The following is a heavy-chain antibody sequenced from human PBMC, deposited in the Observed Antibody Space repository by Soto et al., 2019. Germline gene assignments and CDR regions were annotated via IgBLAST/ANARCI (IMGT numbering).Heavy chain of an antibody. Sequence: GGSLRLSCAASGFTFDDYAMHWVRQAPGKGLEWVSGISWNSDSIAYADSVKGRFTISRDNAKNSLYLQMNSLRAEDTAFYYCAKEGPRYNYGLYYYYMDVWGKGTTVTVSS. J-gene: IGHJ6*03. D-gene: IGHD5-18*01. CDR1: GFTFDDYA. CDR2: ISWNSDSI. V-gene: IGHV3-9*01. CDR3: AKEGPRYNYGLYYYYMDV.